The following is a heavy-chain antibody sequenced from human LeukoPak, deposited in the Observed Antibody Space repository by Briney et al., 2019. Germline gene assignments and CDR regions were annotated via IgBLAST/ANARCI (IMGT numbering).Heavy chain of an antibody. CDR1: GGSVSSGSYY. CDR2: IYYSGST. CDR3: AREMYDYVWGSYRYTKFDP. J-gene: IGHJ5*02. Sequence: SETLSLTCTVSGGSVSSGSYYWSWIRQPPGKGLEWIGYIYYSGSTNYNPSLKSRVTISVDTSKNQFSLKLSSVTAADTAVYYCAREMYDYVWGSYRYTKFDPWGQGTLVTVSS. V-gene: IGHV4-61*01. D-gene: IGHD3-16*02.